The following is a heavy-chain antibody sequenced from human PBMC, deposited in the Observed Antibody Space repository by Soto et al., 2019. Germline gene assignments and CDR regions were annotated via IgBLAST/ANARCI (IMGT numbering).Heavy chain of an antibody. CDR1: GFTFSSYG. CDR3: AKAAGYSYAYYYYGMDV. CDR2: ISYDGSNK. D-gene: IGHD5-18*01. V-gene: IGHV3-30*18. J-gene: IGHJ6*02. Sequence: GGSLRLSCAASGFTFSSYGMHWVRQAPGKGLEWVAVISYDGSNKYYADSVKGRFTISRDNSKNTLYLQMNSLRAEDTAVYYCAKAAGYSYAYYYYGMDVWGQGTTVTVSS.